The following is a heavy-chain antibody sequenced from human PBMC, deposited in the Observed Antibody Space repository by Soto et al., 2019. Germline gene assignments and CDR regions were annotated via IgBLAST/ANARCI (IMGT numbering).Heavy chain of an antibody. CDR2: IYYSGST. J-gene: IGHJ4*02. V-gene: IGHV4-59*08. CDR1: GGAISSYY. CDR3: ARRYGYSFDY. Sequence: QVQLQESGPGLVKSSETLSLTCTVAGGAISSYYWSWIRQPPGKGLEWIGYIYYSGSTNYIPSLKSRVTISVDTSKNQFSLKLSSVTAADTAVYYCARRYGYSFDYWGQGTLVTVSS. D-gene: IGHD5-18*01.